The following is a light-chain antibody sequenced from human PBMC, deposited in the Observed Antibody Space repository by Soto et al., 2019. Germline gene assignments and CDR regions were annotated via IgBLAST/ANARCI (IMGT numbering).Light chain of an antibody. J-gene: IGLJ1*01. V-gene: IGLV2-14*01. Sequence: QSALTQPASVSGSPGQSITISCTGTSSDVGAYNYVSWYQQHPGKAPKLMIYDVSNRPSGVSKRFSGSKSGNTASLTISGLQAEDEADYYCSSYTSSSTPYVFGTGTKVTVL. CDR3: SSYTSSSTPYV. CDR2: DVS. CDR1: SSDVGAYNY.